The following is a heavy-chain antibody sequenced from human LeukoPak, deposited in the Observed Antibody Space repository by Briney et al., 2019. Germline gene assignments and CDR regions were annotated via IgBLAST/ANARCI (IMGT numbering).Heavy chain of an antibody. D-gene: IGHD3-22*01. CDR2: IYYSGST. J-gene: IGHJ4*02. CDR1: GGSISSGDYY. Sequence: PSETLSLTCTVSGGSISSGDYYWSWIRQPPGKGLEWIGYIYYSGSTCYNPSLKSRVTISVDTSKNQFSLKLSSVTAADTAVYYCARARRLYYYDSSGCIDYWGQGTLVTVSS. CDR3: ARARRLYYYDSSGCIDY. V-gene: IGHV4-30-4*01.